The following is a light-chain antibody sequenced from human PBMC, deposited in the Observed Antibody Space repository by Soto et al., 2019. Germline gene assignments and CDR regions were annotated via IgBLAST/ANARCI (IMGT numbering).Light chain of an antibody. Sequence: EFVLTQSPGTLSLSPGERATLSCRASQSVSSSYLAWYQQKPGQAPRLLIYGESSRATGIPDRFSGSGSGTDFTFTISRLEPEDFAVYYCQPYGSSPWTFGQGTKVEI. CDR2: GES. CDR1: QSVSSSY. J-gene: IGKJ1*01. CDR3: QPYGSSPWT. V-gene: IGKV3-20*01.